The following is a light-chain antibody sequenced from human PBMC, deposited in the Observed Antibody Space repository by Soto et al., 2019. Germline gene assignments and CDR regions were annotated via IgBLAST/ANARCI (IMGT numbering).Light chain of an antibody. Sequence: QSVLTQPASVSGSPGQSITISCTGTSSDVGGYNYVSWYQQHPGKAPKLMIYEVSNRPSGVSNRFSGSKSGNTASLTISGLQAEDEADYYGISYTSSSTFYVFGTGTKLTVL. CDR1: SSDVGGYNY. J-gene: IGLJ1*01. V-gene: IGLV2-14*01. CDR2: EVS. CDR3: ISYTSSSTFYV.